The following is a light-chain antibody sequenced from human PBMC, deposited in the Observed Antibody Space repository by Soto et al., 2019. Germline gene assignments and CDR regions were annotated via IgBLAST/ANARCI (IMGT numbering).Light chain of an antibody. CDR2: GAS. V-gene: IGKV3-20*01. CDR1: QSVSSSY. J-gene: IGKJ1*01. CDR3: QHYNTYPCT. Sequence: EIVLTQSPGTLSLSPGERATLSCRASQSVSSSYLAWYQQKPGQAPRLLIYGASSRASGIPARFSGSGSGTDFTLTISSLQPDDFATYYCQHYNTYPCTFGHGTKVDIK.